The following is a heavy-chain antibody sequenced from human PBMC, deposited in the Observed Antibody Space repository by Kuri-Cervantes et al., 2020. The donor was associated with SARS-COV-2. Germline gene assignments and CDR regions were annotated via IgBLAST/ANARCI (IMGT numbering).Heavy chain of an antibody. V-gene: IGHV3-74*01. CDR1: GFTFDDYA. D-gene: IGHD6-13*01. J-gene: IGHJ4*02. CDR2: INSDGSST. CDR3: ARGPYGSSRFDY. Sequence: GESLKISCAASGFTFDDYAMHWVRQAPGKGPVWVSRINSDGSSTAYADSVKGRFTISRDNAKNTLYLQMNSLRAEDTAVYYCARGPYGSSRFDYWGQGTLVTVSS.